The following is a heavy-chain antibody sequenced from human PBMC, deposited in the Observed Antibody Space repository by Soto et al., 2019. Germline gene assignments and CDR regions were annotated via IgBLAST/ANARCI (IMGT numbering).Heavy chain of an antibody. J-gene: IGHJ4*02. V-gene: IGHV3-64*07. Sequence: EVHLVESGGGLVQPGGSLRLSCVASGFTFSTYAMHWVRQAPGKGLAYVSAILGNGNSPYYADSVKGRFTISRDNSKNTLYLQMDSLRPEDVALYYCARDGQDGITFDYWGQGSLVTVSS. CDR1: GFTFSTYA. CDR3: ARDGQDGITFDY. CDR2: ILGNGNSP.